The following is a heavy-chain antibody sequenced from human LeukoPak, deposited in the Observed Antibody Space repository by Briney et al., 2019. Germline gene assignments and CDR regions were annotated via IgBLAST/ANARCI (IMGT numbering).Heavy chain of an antibody. J-gene: IGHJ4*02. D-gene: IGHD6-13*01. CDR2: INGDGSST. CDR3: FTIAAG. V-gene: IGHV3-74*01. CDR1: GFTFSSYW. Sequence: GSLRLSCAASGFTFSSYWMHWVRQAPGKGLVWVSRINGDGSSTSYADSVKGRFTISRDNAKNTLYLQMSSLRAEDTAVYYCFTIAAGGGQGTLVTVSS.